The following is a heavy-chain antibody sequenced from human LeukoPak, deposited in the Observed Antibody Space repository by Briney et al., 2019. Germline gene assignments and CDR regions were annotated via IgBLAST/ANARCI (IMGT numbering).Heavy chain of an antibody. CDR2: IIPIFGTA. J-gene: IGHJ6*02. CDR1: GDTFSTYV. V-gene: IGHV1-69*13. Sequence: SVKVSCKGSGDTFSTYVINWVRQAPGQGLEWMGGIIPIFGTANYAQKFQGRVTITADESTSTAYMELSSLRSEDTAVYYCASGPSDFWSDSYYGMDVWGQGTTVTVSS. CDR3: ASGPSDFWSDSYYGMDV. D-gene: IGHD3-3*01.